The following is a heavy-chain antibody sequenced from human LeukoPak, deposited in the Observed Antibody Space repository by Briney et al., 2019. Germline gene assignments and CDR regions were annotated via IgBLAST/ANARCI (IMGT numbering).Heavy chain of an antibody. V-gene: IGHV4-61*02. J-gene: IGHJ5*02. CDR2: INTSGNI. Sequence: TSETLSLTCTVSGGSISSESYYWSWIRQPAGKALEWIGRINTSGNINYNPSLKSRVTLSVDTSNNQFSLKLSSLTAADTAVYYCARWGANWNDDWGQGTLVTVSS. D-gene: IGHD3-16*01. CDR1: GGSISSESYY. CDR3: ARWGANWNDD.